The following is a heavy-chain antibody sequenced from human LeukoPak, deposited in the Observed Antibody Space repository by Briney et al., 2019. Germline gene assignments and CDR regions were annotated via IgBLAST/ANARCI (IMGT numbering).Heavy chain of an antibody. CDR3: ASRTYTYDSSGYYRRNYYFDY. V-gene: IGHV1-18*01. CDR2: ISAYNGNT. J-gene: IGHJ4*02. D-gene: IGHD3-22*01. CDR1: GYTFTSYG. Sequence: GASVKVSCKASGYTFTSYGISWVRQAPGQGLEWMGWISAYNGNTNYAQKFQGRVTITADKSTSTAYMELSSLRSEDTAVYYCASRTYTYDSSGYYRRNYYFDYWGQGTLVTVSS.